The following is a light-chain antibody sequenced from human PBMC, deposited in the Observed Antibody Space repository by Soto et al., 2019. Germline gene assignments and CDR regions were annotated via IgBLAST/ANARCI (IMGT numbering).Light chain of an antibody. CDR1: QSVGSTS. CDR3: LHYGASPRT. Sequence: EIVLTQSPGTLSLSPGESAALSCRASQSVGSTSLAWYQQRPGQVPRLLISGTSTRATGIPDRFTGSGSGTDFTLTITRLEPEDSAVYYCLHYGASPRTFGPGTRV. V-gene: IGKV3-20*01. CDR2: GTS. J-gene: IGKJ1*01.